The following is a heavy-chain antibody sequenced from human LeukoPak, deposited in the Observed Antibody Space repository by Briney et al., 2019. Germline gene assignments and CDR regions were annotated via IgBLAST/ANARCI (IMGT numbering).Heavy chain of an antibody. J-gene: IGHJ4*02. CDR3: ARVDNRASSSWHTY. V-gene: IGHV1-18*01. CDR2: ISAYNGNT. CDR1: GYTFTSYG. D-gene: IGHD6-13*01. Sequence: ASVKVSCKASGYTFTSYGISWVRQAPGQGLEWMGWISAYNGNTNYAQNFQGRVTMTRDTSISTAYMELNRLESDDTAVYYCARVDNRASSSWHTYWGQGTLVTVSS.